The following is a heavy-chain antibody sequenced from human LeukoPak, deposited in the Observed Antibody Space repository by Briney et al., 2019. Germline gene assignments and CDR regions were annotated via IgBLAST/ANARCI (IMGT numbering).Heavy chain of an antibody. CDR3: ARDSGNDAFDI. CDR2: IYYSGTT. J-gene: IGHJ3*02. D-gene: IGHD3-10*01. CDR1: GGSISRYY. V-gene: IGHV4-59*12. Sequence: SETLSLTCTVSGGSISRYYWSWIRQSPGKGLEWIGFIYYSGTTNYNPYFKSRVTISVDTSRNQFSLKLTSVTAADTAVYYCARDSGNDAFDIWGQGTMVTVSS.